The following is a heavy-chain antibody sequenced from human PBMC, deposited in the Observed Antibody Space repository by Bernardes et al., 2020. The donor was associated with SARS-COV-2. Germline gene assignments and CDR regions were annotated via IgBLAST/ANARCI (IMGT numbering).Heavy chain of an antibody. CDR1: GFTFSSYG. CDR3: ARKRGSWFDGMDV. J-gene: IGHJ6*02. CDR2: ISYDGSNK. V-gene: IGHV3-30*03. D-gene: IGHD3-10*01. Sequence: LRLSCAASGFTFSSYGMHWVRQAPGKGLEWVAVISYDGSNKYYADSVKGRFTISRDNSKNTLYLQMNSLRAEDTAVYYCARKRGSWFDGMDVWGQGTTVTVSS.